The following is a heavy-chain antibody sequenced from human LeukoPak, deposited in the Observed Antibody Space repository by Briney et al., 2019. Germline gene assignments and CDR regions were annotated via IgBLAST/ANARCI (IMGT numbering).Heavy chain of an antibody. J-gene: IGHJ4*02. V-gene: IGHV3-48*03. CDR3: ARDEGTEWELPNLDY. CDR2: ISSSGSTI. D-gene: IGHD1-26*01. Sequence: GGSLRLSCAASGFTFSSYEMNWVRRAPGKGLEWVSYISSSGSTIYYADSVKGRFTISRDNAKNSLYLQMNSLRAEDTAVYYCARDEGTEWELPNLDYWGQGTLVTVSS. CDR1: GFTFSSYE.